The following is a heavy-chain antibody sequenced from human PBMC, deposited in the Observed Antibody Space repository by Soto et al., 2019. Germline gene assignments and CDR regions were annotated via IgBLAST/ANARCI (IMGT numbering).Heavy chain of an antibody. J-gene: IGHJ4*02. CDR1: GGSISSYY. V-gene: IGHV4-59*01. D-gene: IGHD6-19*01. CDR2: IYYSGST. CDR3: ARIGVSGWYYFDY. Sequence: PSETLSLTCTVSGGSISSYYWTWIRQPPGKGLEWIGHIYYSGSTSYNASLKGRVTISVDTSKNQFSLRLRSVTAADTAVYYCARIGVSGWYYFDYWGQGSLVTVSS.